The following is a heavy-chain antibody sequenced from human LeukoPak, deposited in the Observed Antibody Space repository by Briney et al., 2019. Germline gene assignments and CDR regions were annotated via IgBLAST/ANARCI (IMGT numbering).Heavy chain of an antibody. D-gene: IGHD5-12*01. CDR2: IYYSGRT. Sequence: SQTLSLTCTVSGGSISSGDYYWSWIRQPPGKGLEWSGYIYYSGRTYYNPSLKSRVTISVDTSKNQFSLKLSSVTAADTAVYYCARGLVATIRNWFDPWGQGTLVTVSS. CDR3: ARGLVATIRNWFDP. V-gene: IGHV4-30-4*01. CDR1: GGSISSGDYY. J-gene: IGHJ5*02.